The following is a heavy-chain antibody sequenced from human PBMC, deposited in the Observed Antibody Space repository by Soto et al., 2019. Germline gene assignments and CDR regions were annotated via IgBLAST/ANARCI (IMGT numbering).Heavy chain of an antibody. Sequence: PSETLSLTCAVSGGSFTSNNWWTWVRQPPGQGLEWIGEIYRTGSTNYNPSLKSRVTISLEKSENQFSLKVTSLTAADTAVYYCASRDPGTSVDYWGQGTLVTVSS. CDR2: IYRTGST. CDR1: GGSFTSNNW. CDR3: ASRDPGTSVDY. V-gene: IGHV4-4*02. J-gene: IGHJ4*02. D-gene: IGHD1-7*01.